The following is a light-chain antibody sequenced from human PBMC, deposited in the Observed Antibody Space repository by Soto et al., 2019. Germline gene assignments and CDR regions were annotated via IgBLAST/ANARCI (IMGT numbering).Light chain of an antibody. J-gene: IGKJ3*01. CDR1: QSVLSSSNNENY. V-gene: IGKV4-1*01. Sequence: DIVMTQSPDSLAVSLGERATINCKSSQSVLSSSNNENYLAWYQQKPRQPPKLIIYWASTRDSGVPDRFSGSGSGTHFSLTISSLQAEDLAVYYCQQYYTTPFTFGPGTKVDIK. CDR3: QQYYTTPFT. CDR2: WAS.